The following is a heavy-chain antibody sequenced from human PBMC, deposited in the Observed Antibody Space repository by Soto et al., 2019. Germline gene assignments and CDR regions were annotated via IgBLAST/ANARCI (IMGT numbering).Heavy chain of an antibody. J-gene: IGHJ6*02. Sequence: PGGSLRLSCVASGFTFSTFTMSWVRQAPGKGLEWVAVISGSGGSLRDPSYADSVRGRFSISRDNSKNTLYLLMSSLRAEDTAVYYCARAAYYDFWSGYDPYYYGMDVWGQGTTVTVSS. D-gene: IGHD3-3*01. V-gene: IGHV3-23*01. CDR1: GFTFSTFT. CDR2: ISGSGGSLRDP. CDR3: ARAAYYDFWSGYDPYYYGMDV.